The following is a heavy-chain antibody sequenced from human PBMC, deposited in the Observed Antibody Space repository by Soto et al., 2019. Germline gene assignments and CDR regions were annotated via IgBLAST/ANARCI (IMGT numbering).Heavy chain of an antibody. CDR3: ARDGPGSYYPHLPQNWFDP. V-gene: IGHV4-34*09. CDR1: GGSFSGYY. J-gene: IGHJ5*02. CDR2: INHSGST. D-gene: IGHD3-10*01. Sequence: PSETLSLTCAVYGGSFSGYYWSWIRQPPGKGQEWIGEINHSGSTNYNPSLQSRVTISVDTSKTQFSLKLSSVTAADTAVYYCARDGPGSYYPHLPQNWFDPWGQGTLVTVSS.